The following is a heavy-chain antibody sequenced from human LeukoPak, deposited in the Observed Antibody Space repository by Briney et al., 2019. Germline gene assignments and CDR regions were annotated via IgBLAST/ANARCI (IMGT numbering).Heavy chain of an antibody. CDR3: ARGFAYGDTGSFDY. Sequence: SSETLSLTCTVSGGSISSYYWSWIRQPPGKGLEWIGYIYYSGSTTYNPSLNSRVTISVDTSKNQFSLKLSSVTAADTAVYYCARGFAYGDTGSFDYWGQGTLVTVSS. D-gene: IGHD4-17*01. CDR2: IYYSGST. J-gene: IGHJ4*02. CDR1: GGSISSYY. V-gene: IGHV4-59*01.